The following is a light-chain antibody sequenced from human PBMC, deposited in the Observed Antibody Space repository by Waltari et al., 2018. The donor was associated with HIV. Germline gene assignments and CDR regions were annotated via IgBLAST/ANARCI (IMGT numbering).Light chain of an antibody. CDR3: AAWDDSLNAYV. CDR2: SLD. Sequence: QSVLTQTPSASGTPGQRVIVSCSGSSSNIGSNTVNWYQQLPGAAPRLLIHSLDQRPSGVPDRFSGSKSGASASLVISGLQSEDEADYYCAAWDDSLNAYVFGGGTKVTVL. J-gene: IGLJ1*01. CDR1: SSNIGSNT. V-gene: IGLV1-44*01.